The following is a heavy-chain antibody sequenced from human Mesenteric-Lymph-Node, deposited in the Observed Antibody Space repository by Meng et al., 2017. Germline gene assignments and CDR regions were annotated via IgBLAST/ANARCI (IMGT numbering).Heavy chain of an antibody. J-gene: IGHJ6*02. CDR3: AKDLDYKGSYYYYGMDV. Sequence: GESLKISCAASGFTFDDYAMYWVRQAPGKGLEWVSLLSWDGGSTYYADSVKGRFTISRDNSKNSRYLQMNTLRAEDTALYYCAKDLDYKGSYYYYGMDVWGQGTTVTVSS. CDR2: LSWDGGST. V-gene: IGHV3-43D*04. CDR1: GFTFDDYA. D-gene: IGHD4-11*01.